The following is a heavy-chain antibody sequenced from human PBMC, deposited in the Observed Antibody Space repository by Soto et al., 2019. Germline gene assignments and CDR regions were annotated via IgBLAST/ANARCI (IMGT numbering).Heavy chain of an antibody. V-gene: IGHV4-31*03. D-gene: IGHD3-3*01. CDR3: ARDRPYDFWSGYHHDAFDI. J-gene: IGHJ3*02. CDR1: GVSISSGGYY. Sequence: PSETLSLTCTVSGVSISSGGYYWSWIRQHPGKGLEWIGYIYYSGSTYYNPSLKSRVTISVDTSKNQFSLKLSSVTAADTAVYYCARDRPYDFWSGYHHDAFDIWGQGTMVTVSS. CDR2: IYYSGST.